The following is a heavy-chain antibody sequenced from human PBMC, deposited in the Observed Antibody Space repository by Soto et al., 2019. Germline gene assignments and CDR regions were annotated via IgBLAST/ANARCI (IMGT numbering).Heavy chain of an antibody. CDR1: GDTFSSYA. J-gene: IGHJ4*02. Sequence: SVKVSCKASGDTFSSYAISWVRQAPGQGLEWMGGIIPILGTPNYAQKFQGRVTITADKSTSTAYMELSSLRSEDTAVYYCARERSRYDRSGYYRPDYWGQGTLVTVSS. D-gene: IGHD3-22*01. CDR3: ARERSRYDRSGYYRPDY. V-gene: IGHV1-69*10. CDR2: IIPILGTP.